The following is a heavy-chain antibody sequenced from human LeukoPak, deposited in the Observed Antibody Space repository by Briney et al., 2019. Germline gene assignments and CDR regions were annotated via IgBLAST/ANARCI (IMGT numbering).Heavy chain of an antibody. CDR2: IYYSGST. CDR3: ARRRVIIAVAGLDAFDI. D-gene: IGHD6-19*01. CDR1: GGSISSYY. Sequence: PSETLSLTCTVSGGSISSYYWSWIRQPPGKGLEWIGYIYYSGSTNYNPSLKSRVTISVDTSKNQFSLKLSSVTAADTAVYYCARRRVIIAVAGLDAFDIWGQGTMVTVSS. V-gene: IGHV4-59*08. J-gene: IGHJ3*02.